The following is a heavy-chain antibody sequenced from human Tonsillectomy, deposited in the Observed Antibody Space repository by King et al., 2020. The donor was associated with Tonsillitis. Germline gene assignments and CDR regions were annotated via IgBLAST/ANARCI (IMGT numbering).Heavy chain of an antibody. CDR1: GYTFTGYY. Sequence: QLVQSGAEVKKPGASVKVSCKASGYTFTGYYMHWVRQAPGQGLEWMGWINPNSGGTNYAQKFQGRVTMTRDTSISTAYMELSRLRSDDTAVYYCARGPEYDFWSGYYNNWFDPWGQGTLVTVAS. V-gene: IGHV1-2*02. CDR2: INPNSGGT. CDR3: ARGPEYDFWSGYYNNWFDP. J-gene: IGHJ5*02. D-gene: IGHD3-3*01.